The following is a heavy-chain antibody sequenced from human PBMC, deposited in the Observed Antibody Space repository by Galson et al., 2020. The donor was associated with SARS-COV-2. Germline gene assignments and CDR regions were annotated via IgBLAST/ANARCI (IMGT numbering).Heavy chain of an antibody. CDR3: ARDNMFRGVERFDF. CDR1: GDSISSGDYY. V-gene: IGHV4-30-4*01. J-gene: IGHJ4*02. Sequence: SETLSLTCAVSGDSISSGDYYWSWVRQPPGKGLEWLGYIYYTGNTFYNPSLKSRLTMSVDTSKNQFSLRLTSVTAADTAVYYCARDNMFRGVERFDFWGLGTLVTVSS. CDR2: IYYTGNT. D-gene: IGHD3-10*01.